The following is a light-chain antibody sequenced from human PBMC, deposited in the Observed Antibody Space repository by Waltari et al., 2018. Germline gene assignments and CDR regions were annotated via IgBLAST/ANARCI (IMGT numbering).Light chain of an antibody. CDR1: QGISSH. J-gene: IGKJ1*01. CDR3: QQYSGYPRT. V-gene: IGKV1-16*02. Sequence: DIQMTQSPSSVSASVGDRVTITCRASQGISSHLAWFQQKPGKAPKSLIYAASSLKRGVPSKFSGSGSGTEFTLTINSLQPEDFATYYCQQYSGYPRTFGQGTRVEI. CDR2: AAS.